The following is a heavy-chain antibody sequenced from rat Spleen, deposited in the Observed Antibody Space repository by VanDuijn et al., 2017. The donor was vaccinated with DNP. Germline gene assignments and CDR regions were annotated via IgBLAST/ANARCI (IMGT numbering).Heavy chain of an antibody. CDR1: GFTFSSYW. J-gene: IGHJ2*01. CDR3: ARHVLPLRVWDY. V-gene: IGHV5-58*01. Sequence: EVQLVESGGGLVQPGRSLKLSCVASGFTFSSYWMFWVRQAPGKGLEWVASINTDGGSTSYPDSVKGRFTISRDNAEDTLYLQMNSLRSEDTATYYCARHVLPLRVWDYWGQGVMVTVSS. D-gene: IGHD1-4*01. CDR2: INTDGGST.